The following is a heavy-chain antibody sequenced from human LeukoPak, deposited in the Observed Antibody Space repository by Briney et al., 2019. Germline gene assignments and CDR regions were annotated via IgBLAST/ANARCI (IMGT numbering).Heavy chain of an antibody. D-gene: IGHD3-10*01. J-gene: IGHJ4*02. CDR3: ARAVRGVDVYFDY. V-gene: IGHV4-34*01. CDR1: GGSFSGYY. Sequence: PSETLSLTCAVYGGSFSGYYWSWIRQPPGKGLEWIGEINHSGSTNYNPSLKSRVTISVDTSKNQFSLKLTSVTAADTAVYYCARAVRGVDVYFDYWGQGTLVTVSS. CDR2: INHSGST.